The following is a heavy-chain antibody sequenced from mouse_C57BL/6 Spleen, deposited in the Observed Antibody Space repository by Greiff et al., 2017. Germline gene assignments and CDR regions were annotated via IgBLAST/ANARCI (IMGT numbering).Heavy chain of an antibody. V-gene: IGHV1-39*01. CDR2: INPNYGTT. D-gene: IGHD4-1*01. J-gene: IGHJ2*01. CDR3: ARSLTGLYYFDY. CDR1: GYSFTDYN. Sequence: EVKLQESGPELVKPGASVKISCKASGYSFTDYNMNWVKQSNGKSLEWIGVINPNYGTTSYNQKFKGKATLTVDQSSSTAYMQLNSLTSDDSAVYYCARSLTGLYYFDYWGQGTTLTVSS.